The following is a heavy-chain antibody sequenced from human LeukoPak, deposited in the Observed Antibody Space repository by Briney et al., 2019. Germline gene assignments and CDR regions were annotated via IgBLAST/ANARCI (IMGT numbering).Heavy chain of an antibody. Sequence: SETLSLTCTVSGFSISSGYYWSWIRQPAGKGLEWIGRIYTSGSTNYNPSLKSRATISVDTSKNQFSLKLSSVTAADTAVYYCARDNRATTISTYIWFDPWGQGTLVTVSS. J-gene: IGHJ5*02. CDR2: IYTSGST. CDR1: GFSISSGYY. CDR3: ARDNRATTISTYIWFDP. D-gene: IGHD4-11*01. V-gene: IGHV4-61*02.